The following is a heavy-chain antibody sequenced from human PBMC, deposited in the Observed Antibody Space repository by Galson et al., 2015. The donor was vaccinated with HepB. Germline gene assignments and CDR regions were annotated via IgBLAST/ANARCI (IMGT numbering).Heavy chain of an antibody. CDR2: IYYSGST. V-gene: IGHV4-59*01. D-gene: IGHD6-19*01. CDR1: GGSISSYY. Sequence: SETLSLTCTVSGGSISSYYWSWIRQPPGKGLEWIGYIYYSGSTNYNPSLKSRVTISVDTSKNQFSLKLSSVTAADTAVYYCARVKGASSGWDDGHWYFDLWGRGTLVTVSS. CDR3: ARVKGASSGWDDGHWYFDL. J-gene: IGHJ2*01.